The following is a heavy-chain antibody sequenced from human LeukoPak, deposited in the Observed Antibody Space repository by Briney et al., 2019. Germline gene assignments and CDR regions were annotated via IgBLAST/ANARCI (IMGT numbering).Heavy chain of an antibody. V-gene: IGHV3-72*01. D-gene: IGHD1-26*01. CDR2: IRNKAQSYTT. CDR1: GFTFSDYY. CDR3: AKDRTSVGATLLTDY. J-gene: IGHJ4*02. Sequence: PGGSLRLSCAVSGFTFSDYYIDCVRQAPGKGLEWVGSIRNKAQSYTTEYAASVKGRFIISRDESESSLYLEMNFLRTDDTAVYYCAKDRTSVGATLLTDYWGQGTLVTVSS.